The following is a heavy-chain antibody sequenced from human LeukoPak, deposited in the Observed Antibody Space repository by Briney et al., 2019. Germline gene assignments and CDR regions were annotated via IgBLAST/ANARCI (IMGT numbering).Heavy chain of an antibody. J-gene: IGHJ4*02. Sequence: SETLSLTCTVSGGSISSYYWSWIRQPAGKGLEWIGRIYTSGSTNYNPSLKRRVTMSVDTSKTQFSLKLSSVTAADTAVYYCAREVEGAASPHFDSWGQGTLVTVSS. CDR2: IYTSGST. CDR3: AREVEGAASPHFDS. V-gene: IGHV4-4*07. CDR1: GGSISSYY. D-gene: IGHD6-13*01.